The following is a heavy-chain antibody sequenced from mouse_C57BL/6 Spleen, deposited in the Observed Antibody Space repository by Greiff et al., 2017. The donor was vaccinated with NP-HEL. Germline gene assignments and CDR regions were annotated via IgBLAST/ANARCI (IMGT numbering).Heavy chain of an antibody. J-gene: IGHJ3*01. Sequence: QVQLKQSGAELARPGASVKLSCKASGYTFTSYGISWVKQRTGQGLEWIGEIYPRSGNTYYNEKFKGKATLTADKSSSTAYMELRSLTSEDSAVYFGVTAWFADWGQGTLVTVSA. CDR3: VTAWFAD. CDR1: GYTFTSYG. V-gene: IGHV1-81*01. CDR2: IYPRSGNT.